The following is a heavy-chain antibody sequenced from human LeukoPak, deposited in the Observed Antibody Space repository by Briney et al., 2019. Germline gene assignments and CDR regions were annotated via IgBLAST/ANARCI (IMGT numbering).Heavy chain of an antibody. CDR1: GFSFSSYE. Sequence: GGSLRLSCAASGFSFSSYEMNWVRQVPGKGLEWVSHISSSGTSTYYADSAKGRFTISRDNAKNSLYLQTNSLRVEDTAVYYCARGDRVDCWGQGTLVTVSS. CDR2: ISSSGTST. CDR3: ARGDRVDC. V-gene: IGHV3-48*03. J-gene: IGHJ4*02. D-gene: IGHD3-10*01.